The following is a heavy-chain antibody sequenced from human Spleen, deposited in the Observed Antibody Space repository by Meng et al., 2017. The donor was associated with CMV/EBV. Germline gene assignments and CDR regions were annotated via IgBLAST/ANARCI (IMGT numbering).Heavy chain of an antibody. V-gene: IGHV3-74*01. CDR1: GFTFSGYW. Sequence: GESLKISCAGSGFTFSGYWMHWVRQAPGKGLEWVSHIDTDGSITNYADSVKGRFTISRDNAKNTLYLQMNSLRAEDTAVYYCARVIWGWYFDLWGRGTLVTVSS. CDR2: IDTDGSIT. D-gene: IGHD3-16*01. J-gene: IGHJ2*01. CDR3: ARVIWGWYFDL.